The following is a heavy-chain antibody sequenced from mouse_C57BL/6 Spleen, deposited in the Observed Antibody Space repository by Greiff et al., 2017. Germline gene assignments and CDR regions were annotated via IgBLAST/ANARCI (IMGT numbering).Heavy chain of an antibody. CDR3: VRQKDDYYYFDY. CDR1: GFSFNTYA. D-gene: IGHD2-13*01. CDR2: IRSKSNNYAT. Sequence: EVQGVESGGGLVQPKGSLKLSCAASGFSFNTYAMNWVRQAPGKGLEWVARIRSKSNNYATYYADSVKDRFTISRDDSESMLYLQMNNLKTEDTAMYYCVRQKDDYYYFDYWGQGTTLTVSS. V-gene: IGHV10-1*01. J-gene: IGHJ2*01.